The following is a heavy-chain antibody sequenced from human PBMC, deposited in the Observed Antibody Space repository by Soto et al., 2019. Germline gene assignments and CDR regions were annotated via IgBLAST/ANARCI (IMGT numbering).Heavy chain of an antibody. CDR3: ARPYYYDTTGYYSSLYYYSFGMDV. CDR2: INVGNGNT. D-gene: IGHD3-22*01. Sequence: GASVKVSCKASGYTFTRYSMHWVRQAPGQRLEWMGWINVGNGNTQYSQKFQGRVTITRDTSATTVYMELSGLRSEDTALYYCARPYYYDTTGYYSSLYYYSFGMDVWGQGTTVTVSS. V-gene: IGHV1-3*01. J-gene: IGHJ6*02. CDR1: GYTFTRYS.